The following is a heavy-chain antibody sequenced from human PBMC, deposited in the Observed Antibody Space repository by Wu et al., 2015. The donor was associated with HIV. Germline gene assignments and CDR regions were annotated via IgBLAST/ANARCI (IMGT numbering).Heavy chain of an antibody. CDR3: ARDWRQPAAVRSDVWYFDL. CDR2: MYYSESA. D-gene: IGHD2-2*02. Sequence: VQVAGAGPRTGEAFGDPVPHMHCLWWLHHQSLLELGPAVPRKGLEWIGYMYYSESATYNPSLRSRVTISVDTSKNQFSLRLNSVTAADTAVYYCARDWRQPAAVRSDVWYFDLWGRGTLVTVSS. J-gene: IGHJ2*01. V-gene: IGHV4-59*11. CDR1: WLHHQSL.